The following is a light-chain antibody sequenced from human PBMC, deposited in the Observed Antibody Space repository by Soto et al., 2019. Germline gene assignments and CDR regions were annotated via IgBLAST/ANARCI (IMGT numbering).Light chain of an antibody. CDR1: QSISDW. Sequence: DIQMTQSPSTLSASVGDRVTITCRASQSISDWLAWYQQKPGKAPKLLIYDISNLEIGVPSRFSGSGSGTEFTLTISGLQPDDFATYYCQQSHSTPRTFGQGTKVDIK. V-gene: IGKV1-5*01. J-gene: IGKJ1*01. CDR2: DIS. CDR3: QQSHSTPRT.